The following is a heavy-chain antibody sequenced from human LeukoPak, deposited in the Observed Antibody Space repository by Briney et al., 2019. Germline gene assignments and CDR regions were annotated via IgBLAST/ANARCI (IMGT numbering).Heavy chain of an antibody. V-gene: IGHV3-23*01. J-gene: IGHJ4*02. Sequence: PRGSLRLSCAASGFTFSSYAMSWVRQAPGKGLEWVSAISGSGGSTYYADSVKGRFTISRDNSKNTLYLQMNSLRAEDTAVYYCAKDRHGSGSYQDFDYWGQGTLVTVSS. CDR3: AKDRHGSGSYQDFDY. CDR1: GFTFSSYA. D-gene: IGHD3-10*01. CDR2: ISGSGGST.